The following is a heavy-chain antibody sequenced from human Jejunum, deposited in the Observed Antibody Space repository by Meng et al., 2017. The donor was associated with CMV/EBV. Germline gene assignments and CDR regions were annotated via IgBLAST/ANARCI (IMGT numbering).Heavy chain of an antibody. D-gene: IGHD3-3*01. CDR1: YW. CDR3: ARIMSFGVVPGVYGMDV. J-gene: IGHJ6*02. Sequence: YWMTWVRQAPGKGLECVANITQYGIDQYLLDSVEGRFTISRDNAQNSVYLQMNSLRVEDTAVYYCARIMSFGVVPGVYGMDVCGQGTTVTVSS. CDR2: ITQYGIDQ. V-gene: IGHV3-7*01.